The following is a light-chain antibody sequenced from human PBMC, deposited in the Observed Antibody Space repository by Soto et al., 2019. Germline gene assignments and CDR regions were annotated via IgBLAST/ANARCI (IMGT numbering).Light chain of an antibody. V-gene: IGKV3-11*01. CDR3: QQRSNWPPIFT. J-gene: IGKJ3*01. CDR1: QSVSSY. Sequence: EILMTQSPATLSLSPGERATVSCRASQSVSSYLAWYQQKPGQAPRLLIYDASNRATGIPARFSGSGSGKDFTLTISSLEPEDFAVYYCQQRSNWPPIFTFGPGTKVDIK. CDR2: DAS.